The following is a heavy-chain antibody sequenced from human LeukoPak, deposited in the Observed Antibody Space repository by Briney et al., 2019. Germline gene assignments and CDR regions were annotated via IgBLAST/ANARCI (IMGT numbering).Heavy chain of an antibody. CDR1: GFTFDDYA. V-gene: IGHV3-43D*03. D-gene: IGHD6-19*01. J-gene: IGHJ4*02. Sequence: PGGSLRLSCAASGFTFDDYAMHWVRQAPVKGLQWVSLISWDGGSTYYADSVKGRFTISRDNSKNSLYLQMNSLRAEDTAFYYCAKDHSSGWGRSIDYWGQGTLVTVSS. CDR2: ISWDGGST. CDR3: AKDHSSGWGRSIDY.